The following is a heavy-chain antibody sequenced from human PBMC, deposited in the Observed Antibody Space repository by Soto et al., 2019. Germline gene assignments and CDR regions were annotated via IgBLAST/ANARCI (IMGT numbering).Heavy chain of an antibody. Sequence: PSETRSLTWTVSGDSIGCVGYWSFIRQFPGRGLEWIGCISSSGSTYYNPALNNRISLSLDTSQNQFSLKLLSVTAADTAIYYCARSGVTGIVIPSHWFDPWGQGTLVTVAS. D-gene: IGHD2-21*02. J-gene: IGHJ5*02. CDR1: GDSIGCVGY. CDR2: ISSSGST. CDR3: ARSGVTGIVIPSHWFDP. V-gene: IGHV4-31*02.